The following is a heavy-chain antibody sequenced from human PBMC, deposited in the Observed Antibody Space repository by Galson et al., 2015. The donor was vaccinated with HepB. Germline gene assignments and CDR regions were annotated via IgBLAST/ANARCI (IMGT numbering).Heavy chain of an antibody. D-gene: IGHD4-17*01. J-gene: IGHJ4*02. Sequence: SLRLSCAASGFTFSSYGMHWVRQAPGKGLEWVAVISYDGSNKYYADSVKGRFTISRDNSKNTLYLQMNSLRAEDTAVYYCAKEGADYGDFYFDYWGQGTLVTVSS. CDR1: GFTFSSYG. V-gene: IGHV3-30*18. CDR2: ISYDGSNK. CDR3: AKEGADYGDFYFDY.